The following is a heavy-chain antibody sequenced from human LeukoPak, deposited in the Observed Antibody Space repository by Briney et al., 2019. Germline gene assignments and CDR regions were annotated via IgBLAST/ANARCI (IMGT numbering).Heavy chain of an antibody. J-gene: IGHJ6*02. V-gene: IGHV1-8*01. CDR3: ARDEFSGQLWLEDYYGMDV. Sequence: ASVKVSCKASGYTFTSYNINWVRQPTGQGLEWMGWMNPNNGDTGYAQKLQGRVTMTTDTSTSTAYMELRSLRSDDTAVYYCARDEFSGQLWLEDYYGMDVWGQGTTVTVSS. CDR2: MNPNNGDT. CDR1: GYTFTSYN. D-gene: IGHD5-18*01.